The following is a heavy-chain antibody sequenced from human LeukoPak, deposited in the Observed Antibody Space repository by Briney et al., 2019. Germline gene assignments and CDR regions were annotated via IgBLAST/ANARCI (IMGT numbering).Heavy chain of an antibody. CDR2: INHSGST. V-gene: IGHV4-34*01. J-gene: IGHJ6*02. CDR3: AKRGSYSPAGLDV. CDR1: GGSFSGYY. Sequence: SETLSLTCAVYGGSFSGYYWSWIRQPPGKGLEWIGEINHSGSTNYNPSLKSRLTLSVDTSKNQLSLRLSSVTAADTAVYYCAKRGSYSPAGLDVWGQGTTVTVSS. D-gene: IGHD3-10*01.